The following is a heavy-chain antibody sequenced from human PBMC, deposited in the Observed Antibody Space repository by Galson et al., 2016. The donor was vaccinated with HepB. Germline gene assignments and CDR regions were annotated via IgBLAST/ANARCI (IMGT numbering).Heavy chain of an antibody. CDR2: IYPRDSDT. CDR3: ARHGGRDYTGQRF. J-gene: IGHJ4*02. CDR1: GSSLTSFW. Sequence: QSGAEVKKPGESLKISCKGSGSSLTSFWIAWVRQMPGKGPEWMGIIYPRDSDTRYSPSFQGRVTISADKSTNTAYLQWSSRKASETAMYYCARHGGRDYTGQRFRGQGTLVTVSS. D-gene: IGHD1-26*01. V-gene: IGHV5-51*01.